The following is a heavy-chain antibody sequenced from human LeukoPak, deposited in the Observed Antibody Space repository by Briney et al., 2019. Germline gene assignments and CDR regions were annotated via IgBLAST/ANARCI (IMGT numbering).Heavy chain of an antibody. CDR3: ARVTGYMIEDYFDY. CDR2: IYYSGST. J-gene: IGHJ4*02. V-gene: IGHV4-39*07. CDR1: GGSISSSSYY. Sequence: SETLSLTCTVSGGSISSSSYYWGWIRQPPGKGLEWVGSIYYSGSTYYNPSLKSRVTISVKTSKNQFSLKLSSVTAADTAVYYCARVTGYMIEDYFDYWGQGTLVTVSS. D-gene: IGHD3-22*01.